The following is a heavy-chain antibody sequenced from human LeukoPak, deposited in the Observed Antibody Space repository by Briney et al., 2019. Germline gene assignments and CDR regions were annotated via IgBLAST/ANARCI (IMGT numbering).Heavy chain of an antibody. Sequence: SETLSLTCTVSGGSISSYYWSWIRQPPGKGLEWIGYIYYSGSTNYNPYLKSRVTISVDTSKNQFSLKLSSVTAADTAVYYCASSDIGTTAYYFDYWGQGTLVTVSS. J-gene: IGHJ4*02. CDR1: GGSISSYY. D-gene: IGHD1-7*01. CDR3: ASSDIGTTAYYFDY. V-gene: IGHV4-59*01. CDR2: IYYSGST.